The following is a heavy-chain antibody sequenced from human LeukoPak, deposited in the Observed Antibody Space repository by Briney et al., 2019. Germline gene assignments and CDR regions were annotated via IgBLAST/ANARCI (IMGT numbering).Heavy chain of an antibody. Sequence: GGSLRLSCAASGFTFSSYAMHWVRQAPGKGLEWVSGIRISGGDTYYTDSVKGRFTISRDNSKNTLYLQMNSLRAEDTAVYYCAKGLMSYYYYAMDVWGQGTTVTVSS. CDR1: GFTFSSYA. CDR2: IRISGGDT. V-gene: IGHV3-23*01. CDR3: AKGLMSYYYYAMDV. J-gene: IGHJ6*02.